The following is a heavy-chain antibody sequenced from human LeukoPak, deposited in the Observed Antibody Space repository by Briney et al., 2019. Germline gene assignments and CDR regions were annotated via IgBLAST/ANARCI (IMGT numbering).Heavy chain of an antibody. D-gene: IGHD3-10*01. CDR3: AKEARGVIDY. V-gene: IGHV3-53*01. CDR2: IYSGSDT. CDR1: GFTVSGNY. J-gene: IGHJ4*02. Sequence: PGGSLRLSCAASGFTVSGNYMSWVRLAPGKGLEWVSVIYSGSDTYYADSVKGRFTISRHSSQNTVYLQMNSLRAEDTAVYYCAKEARGVIDYWGQGTLVTVSS.